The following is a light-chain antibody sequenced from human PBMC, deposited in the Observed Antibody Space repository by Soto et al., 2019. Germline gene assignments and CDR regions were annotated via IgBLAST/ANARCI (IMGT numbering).Light chain of an antibody. V-gene: IGKV1-39*01. CDR1: QSISNY. CDR2: ATS. Sequence: DIQMTQSPSSLSASVGDRVTITCRASQSISNYLNWYQQKPGKAPKLLIYATSNLQSGVPSRFSGSRSGTEFTLTISSLQPEDFATYFCNQSHSLPYTFGQGTKLEIK. J-gene: IGKJ2*01. CDR3: NQSHSLPYT.